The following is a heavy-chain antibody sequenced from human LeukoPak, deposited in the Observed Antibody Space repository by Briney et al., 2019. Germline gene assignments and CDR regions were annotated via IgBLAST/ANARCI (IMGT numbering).Heavy chain of an antibody. CDR2: ISDSGDST. J-gene: IGHJ4*02. Sequence: GGSLRLSCEASGYTFSSYAMSWVRQAPGKGLEWVSVISDSGDSTSYADSVKGRSTISRDSSKSTLYLQVDSLRAEDTAVYYCATARALAGPFDYWGQGTLVTVSS. CDR1: GYTFSSYA. V-gene: IGHV3-23*01. D-gene: IGHD6-19*01. CDR3: ATARALAGPFDY.